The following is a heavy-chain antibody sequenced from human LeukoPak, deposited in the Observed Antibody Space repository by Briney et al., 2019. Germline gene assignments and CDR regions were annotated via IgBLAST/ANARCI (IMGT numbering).Heavy chain of an antibody. D-gene: IGHD3-9*01. CDR3: AKDMAGYVDVRPDY. V-gene: IGHV3-43*02. CDR2: ISGDGDTT. J-gene: IGHJ4*02. Sequence: GGSLRLSCAASGFSFDDFAMHWVRQAPRKGLEWVSLISGDGDTTYYAASVKGRFTISRDNSKNSLYLQMNSLRSEDTALYYCAKDMAGYVDVRPDYWGQGTLVTVSS. CDR1: GFSFDDFA.